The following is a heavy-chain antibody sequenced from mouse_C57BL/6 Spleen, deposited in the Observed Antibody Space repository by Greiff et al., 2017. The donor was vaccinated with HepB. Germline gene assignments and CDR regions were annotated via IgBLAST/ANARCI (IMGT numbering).Heavy chain of an antibody. CDR3: ARNRDDYDGYFDV. D-gene: IGHD2-4*01. J-gene: IGHJ1*03. V-gene: IGHV2-2*01. CDR2: IWSGGST. CDR1: GFSLTSYG. Sequence: VMLVESGPGLVQPSQSLSITCTVSGFSLTSYGVHWVRQSPGKGLEWLGVIWSGGSTDYNAAFISRLSISKDNSKSQVFFKMNSLQADDTAIYYCARNRDDYDGYFDVWGTGTTVTVSS.